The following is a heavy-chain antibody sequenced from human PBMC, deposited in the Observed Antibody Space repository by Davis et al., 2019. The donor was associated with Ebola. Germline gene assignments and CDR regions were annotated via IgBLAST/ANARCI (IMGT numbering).Heavy chain of an antibody. D-gene: IGHD3-10*01. V-gene: IGHV3-74*03. J-gene: IGHJ4*02. CDR3: ARAGETYYYGSGSYGY. CDR2: INRDGSTT. Sequence: HTGGSLRLSCAASGFTFSSYWMHWVRQAPGKGLVWVSCINRDGSTTTYADSVKGRFTISRDNAKNTLYLQMNSLRDEDTAVYYCARAGETYYYGSGSYGYWGQGTLVTVSS. CDR1: GFTFSSYW.